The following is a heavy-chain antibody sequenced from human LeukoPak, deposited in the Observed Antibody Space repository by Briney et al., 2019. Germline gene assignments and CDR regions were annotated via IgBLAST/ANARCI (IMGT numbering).Heavy chain of an antibody. V-gene: IGHV3-64*01. D-gene: IGHD3-10*01. J-gene: IGHJ4*02. CDR2: ISSNGGST. Sequence: GGSLRLSCAASGFTFSSYAMHWVRQAPGKGLEYVSVISSNGGSTYYANSVKGRFTISRDDSKNTLYLQMGSLRAADMAVYYCARGGFLWFGELSGYWGQGTLVTVSS. CDR3: ARGGFLWFGELSGY. CDR1: GFTFSSYA.